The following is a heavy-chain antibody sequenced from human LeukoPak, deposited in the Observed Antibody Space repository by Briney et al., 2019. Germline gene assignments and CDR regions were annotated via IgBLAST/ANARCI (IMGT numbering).Heavy chain of an antibody. CDR3: ARVRVGYNQRFDY. CDR1: GFTFSSYW. V-gene: IGHV3-7*01. J-gene: IGHJ4*02. CDR2: IKQDGSEK. D-gene: IGHD5-24*01. Sequence: GGSLRLSCAASGFTFSSYWMSWVRQAPGKGLEWVANIKQDGSEKYYVDSVKGRFTIPRDNAKNSLYLQMNSLRAEDTAVYYCARVRVGYNQRFDYWGQGTLVTVSS.